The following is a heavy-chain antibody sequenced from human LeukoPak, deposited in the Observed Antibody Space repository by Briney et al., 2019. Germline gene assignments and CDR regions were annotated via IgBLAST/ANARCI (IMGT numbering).Heavy chain of an antibody. D-gene: IGHD3-22*01. CDR2: IYYSGST. V-gene: IGHV4-39*01. CDR1: GGSISSSSYY. CDR3: ARHDSYYDSSGRVGY. J-gene: IGHJ4*02. Sequence: PSETLSLTCTVSGGSISSSSYYWGWIRQPPGKGLEWIGSIYYSGSTYYNPSLKSRVTISVDTSKNQFSLKLSSVTAADTAVYYCARHDSYYDSSGRVGYWGQGTLVTVSS.